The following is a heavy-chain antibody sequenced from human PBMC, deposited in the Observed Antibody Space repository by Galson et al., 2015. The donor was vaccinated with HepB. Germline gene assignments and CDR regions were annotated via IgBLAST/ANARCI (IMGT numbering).Heavy chain of an antibody. CDR3: ARDEGAGYYYDSSGYYNH. J-gene: IGHJ5*02. CDR2: TYYRSKWYN. CDR1: GDSVSSNSAT. D-gene: IGHD3-22*01. V-gene: IGHV6-1*01. Sequence: CAISGDSVSSNSATWNWIRQSPSRGLEWLGRTYYRSKWYNDYAVAVKSRITINPDTSKDQFSLQLNSVTPEDTAVYYCARDEGAGYYYDSSGYYNHWGQGTLVTVSS.